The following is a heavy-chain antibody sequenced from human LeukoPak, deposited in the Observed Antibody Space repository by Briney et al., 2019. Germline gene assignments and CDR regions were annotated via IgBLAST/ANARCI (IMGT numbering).Heavy chain of an antibody. CDR3: ARVVVVPAAIGLNYYYGMDV. D-gene: IGHD2-2*02. Sequence: SETQSLTCTVSGGSISSSSYYWGWIRQPPGKGLEWIGSIYYSGSTYYNPSLKSRVTISVDTSKNQFSLKLSSVTAADTAVYYCARVVVVPAAIGLNYYYGMDVWGQGTTVTVSS. CDR1: GGSISSSSYY. CDR2: IYYSGST. J-gene: IGHJ6*02. V-gene: IGHV4-39*01.